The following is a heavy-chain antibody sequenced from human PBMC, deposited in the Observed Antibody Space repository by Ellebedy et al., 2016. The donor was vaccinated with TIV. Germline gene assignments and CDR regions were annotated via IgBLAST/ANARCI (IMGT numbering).Heavy chain of an antibody. D-gene: IGHD6-19*01. CDR3: AKRHSSGWTYYYYGMDV. J-gene: IGHJ6*02. Sequence: GGSLRLXXVVSGFTFSTYAMSWVRQAPGKGLEWVSSISGNSDNTYYADSVKGRFTISRDNSKNTLYLQMNSLRADDTAVYYCAKRHSSGWTYYYYGMDVWGQGTTVTVSS. CDR1: GFTFSTYA. V-gene: IGHV3-23*01. CDR2: ISGNSDNT.